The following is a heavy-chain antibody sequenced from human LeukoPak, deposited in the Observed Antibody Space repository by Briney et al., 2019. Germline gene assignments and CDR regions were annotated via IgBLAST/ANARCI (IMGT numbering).Heavy chain of an antibody. CDR3: AREMGATTP. J-gene: IGHJ5*02. D-gene: IGHD1-14*01. CDR1: GLTFSDFW. Sequence: GGSLRLTCAASGLTFSDFWMSWVRQAPGKGLEWVANIKQDASEKYYVGSVKGRFTISRDNAKNSLYLQMNSLRTEDTAVYYCAREMGATTPWGQGTLVTVSS. V-gene: IGHV3-7*01. CDR2: IKQDASEK.